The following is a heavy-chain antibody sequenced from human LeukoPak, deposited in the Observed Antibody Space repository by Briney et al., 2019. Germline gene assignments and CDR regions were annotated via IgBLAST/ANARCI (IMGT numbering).Heavy chain of an antibody. CDR2: ISVSGNT. J-gene: IGHJ4*02. V-gene: IGHV3-23*01. D-gene: IGHD2-21*01. CDR1: GFTLSSYA. Sequence: GGSLRPSCAASGFTLSSYAMSWVRQAPGKGLEWVSAISVSGNTYHADSVKGRFTISRDSSKNTLYLQMNRLRAEDAAVYYCAKAPVTTCGGAYCYPFDYWGQGTLVTVSS. CDR3: AKAPVTTCGGAYCYPFDY.